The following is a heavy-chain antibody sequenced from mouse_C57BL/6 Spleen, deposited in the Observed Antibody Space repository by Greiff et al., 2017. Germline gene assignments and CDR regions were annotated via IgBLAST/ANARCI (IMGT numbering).Heavy chain of an antibody. CDR1: GYTFTSYW. V-gene: IGHV1-52*01. J-gene: IGHJ4*01. CDR3: ARSIYYGSSFSRTMDY. CDR2: IDPSDSET. Sequence: VKLQQPGAELVRPGSSVKLSCKASGYTFTSYWMHWVKQRPIQGLEWIGNIDPSDSETHYNQKFKDKATLTVDKSSSTAYMQLSSLTSEDSAVYYCARSIYYGSSFSRTMDYWGQGTSVTVSS. D-gene: IGHD1-1*01.